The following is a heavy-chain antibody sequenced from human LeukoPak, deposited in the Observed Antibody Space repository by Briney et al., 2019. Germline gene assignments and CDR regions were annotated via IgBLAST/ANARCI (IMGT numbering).Heavy chain of an antibody. Sequence: PSETLSLTCAVYGGSFSGYYWSWSRQHPGKGLEWSGEINHSGSTTYNPSLNSRVTISVNTSKNQFSLKLSSVTAADTAVYYCARDPAYYYDSSDETADPWGQGILVTVSS. CDR2: INHSGST. J-gene: IGHJ5*02. V-gene: IGHV4-34*01. CDR1: GGSFSGYY. CDR3: ARDPAYYYDSSDETADP. D-gene: IGHD3-22*01.